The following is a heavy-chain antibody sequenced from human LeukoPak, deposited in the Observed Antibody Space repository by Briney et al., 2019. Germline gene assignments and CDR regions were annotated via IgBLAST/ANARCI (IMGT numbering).Heavy chain of an antibody. CDR2: ISSSRNYI. CDR3: ASNMYSENYYLYPF. D-gene: IGHD1-26*01. J-gene: IGHJ4*02. Sequence: GGSLRLSCAASGFAFSSSTMNWVRQAPGKWLEWVSSISSSRNYIYYADSVKGRFTISRDNAKNSLYLQMNSLRAEDTAVYYCASNMYSENYYLYPFWGQGTLVTVSS. CDR1: GFAFSSST. V-gene: IGHV3-21*01.